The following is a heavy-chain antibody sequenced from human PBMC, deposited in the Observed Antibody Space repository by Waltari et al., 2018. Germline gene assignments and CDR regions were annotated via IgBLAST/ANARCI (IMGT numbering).Heavy chain of an antibody. CDR3: ARQAARNFDY. Sequence: QVQLGQSGAEVKKPGDSVNVYCQASGYNFIRYYIHWVRQAPGQGLEWMGWINPNTGGTKYAQKYQGRVTLTRDTSISTAYMELSSLGSDDMAVFYCARQAARNFDYWGQGTLVTVSS. CDR2: INPNTGGT. V-gene: IGHV1-2*02. J-gene: IGHJ4*02. CDR1: GYNFIRYY.